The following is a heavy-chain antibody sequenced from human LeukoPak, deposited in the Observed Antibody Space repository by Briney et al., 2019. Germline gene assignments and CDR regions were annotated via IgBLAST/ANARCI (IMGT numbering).Heavy chain of an antibody. V-gene: IGHV3-23*01. CDR2: ISGSGINT. Sequence: GGSLRLSCAASGFTFSSFAMGWVRQAPGKGLEWVSGISGSGINTYYADSVKGRFTISRDNSKGTLYLQMYSLRAEDTAVYYCARGFELITFGGAIGKLNWFDSWGQGTLVTVSS. D-gene: IGHD3-16*02. CDR3: ARGFELITFGGAIGKLNWFDS. J-gene: IGHJ5*01. CDR1: GFTFSSFA.